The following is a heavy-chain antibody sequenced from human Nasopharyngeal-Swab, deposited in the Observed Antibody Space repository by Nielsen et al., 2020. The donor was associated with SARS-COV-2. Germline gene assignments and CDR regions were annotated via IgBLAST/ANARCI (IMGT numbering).Heavy chain of an antibody. D-gene: IGHD3-10*01. V-gene: IGHV3-23*01. CDR3: AKDRPVLWFRESMDAFDI. CDR2: ISGSGGST. Sequence: WIRQPPGKGLEWVSAISGSGGSTYYADSEKGRFTISRDNSKNTLYLQMNSLRAEDTAVYYCAKDRPVLWFRESMDAFDIWGQGTMVTVSS. J-gene: IGHJ3*02.